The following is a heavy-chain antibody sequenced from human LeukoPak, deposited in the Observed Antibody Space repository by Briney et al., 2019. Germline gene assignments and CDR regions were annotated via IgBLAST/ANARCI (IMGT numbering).Heavy chain of an antibody. J-gene: IGHJ1*01. Sequence: SETLSLTCTVSGGSISSGGYYWSWIRQHPGKGLEWIGYIYYSGSTYYNPSLKSRVTISVDTSKNQFSLKLSSATAADTAVYYCARQGIYGVVNAEYFQHWGQGTLVTVSS. CDR3: ARQGIYGVVNAEYFQH. V-gene: IGHV4-31*03. CDR2: IYYSGST. CDR1: GGSISSGGYY. D-gene: IGHD3-3*01.